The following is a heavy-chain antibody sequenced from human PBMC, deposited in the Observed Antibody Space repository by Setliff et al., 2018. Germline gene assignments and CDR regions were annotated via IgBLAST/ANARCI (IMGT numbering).Heavy chain of an antibody. CDR1: GGSFSGYY. CDR3: ARKKTVYWYYGMDV. J-gene: IGHJ6*02. V-gene: IGHV4-34*01. D-gene: IGHD2-15*01. Sequence: PSETLSLTCAVYGGSFSGYYGSWIRQPPGKGLEWIGEINHSGSTNYNPSLKSRVTISVDTSKNQFSLKLSSVTAADTAVYYCARKKTVYWYYGMDVWGQGTTVTVSS. CDR2: INHSGST.